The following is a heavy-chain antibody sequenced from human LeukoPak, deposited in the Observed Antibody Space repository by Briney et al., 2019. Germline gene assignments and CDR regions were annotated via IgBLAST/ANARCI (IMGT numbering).Heavy chain of an antibody. D-gene: IGHD3-10*01. CDR2: ISGSGGST. Sequence: GGSLRLSCAASGFTFSSYAMSWVRQAPGKGLEWVSAISGSGGSTYYADSVKGRFTISRDNSKNTLYLQMNSLRAEDTAVYYRARGGVDYYGSGTYYLMYYFDYWGQGALVTVSS. CDR1: GFTFSSYA. CDR3: ARGGVDYYGSGTYYLMYYFDY. J-gene: IGHJ4*02. V-gene: IGHV3-23*01.